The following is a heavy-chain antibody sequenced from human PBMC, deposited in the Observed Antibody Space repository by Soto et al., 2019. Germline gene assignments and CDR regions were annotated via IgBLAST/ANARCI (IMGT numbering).Heavy chain of an antibody. V-gene: IGHV1-18*01. CDR1: GYTFTSYG. CDR3: ARWVPPNDY. CDR2: SSAYNGNT. Sequence: QVQLVQSGAEVKKPGASVKISCKASGYTFTSYGISWVPQAPGQGLEWMGWSSAYNGNTNYAQKLLVRVTMTADTSTSTAYMELRGLRSDDTAVYYCARWVPPNDYWCQGTLVTVSS. J-gene: IGHJ4*02.